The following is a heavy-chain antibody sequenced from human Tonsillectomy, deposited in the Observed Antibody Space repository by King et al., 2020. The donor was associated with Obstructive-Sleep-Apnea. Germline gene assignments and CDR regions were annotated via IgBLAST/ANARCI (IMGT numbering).Heavy chain of an antibody. CDR2: IKSKTDGWTT. V-gene: IGHV3-15*01. Sequence: VQLVESGGGLVKPGGSLRLSCAASGFTFSNAWMSWVRQAPGKGLEWVGRIKSKTDGWTTDYAAPVKGRFIILREDSKNTLYLQMNSLKTEDTAVYYCTTDGCSSTSCYDNWFDPWGQGTLVTVSS. J-gene: IGHJ5*02. D-gene: IGHD2-2*01. CDR3: TTDGCSSTSCYDNWFDP. CDR1: GFTFSNAW.